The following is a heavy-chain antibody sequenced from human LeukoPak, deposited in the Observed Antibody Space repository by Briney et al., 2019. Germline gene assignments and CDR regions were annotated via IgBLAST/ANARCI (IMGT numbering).Heavy chain of an antibody. D-gene: IGHD6-19*01. V-gene: IGHV3-33*01. Sequence: GGSLRLSCAASGFTFSSYGMHWVRQAPGKGLEWVAVIWYDGSNKYYADSVKGRFTISRDNSKNTLFLQVNSLRVEDTAVFYCARDLALAGTGGNAFDIWGQGTMVTVSS. J-gene: IGHJ3*02. CDR3: ARDLALAGTGGNAFDI. CDR2: IWYDGSNK. CDR1: GFTFSSYG.